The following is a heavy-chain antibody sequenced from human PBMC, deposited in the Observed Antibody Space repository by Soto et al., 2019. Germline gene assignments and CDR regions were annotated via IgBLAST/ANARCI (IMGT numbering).Heavy chain of an antibody. Sequence: SETLSLTCTVSGGSIRSGDYYWTWIRQPPGKGLEWIGYIYNIGSTNYNPSLRSRVTMSIDTSQEQFSLKLSSVTAADTAVYYCARKNSGLDYWGQGTLVTVSS. CDR1: GGSIRSGDYY. D-gene: IGHD6-19*01. V-gene: IGHV4-61*08. CDR2: IYNIGST. J-gene: IGHJ4*02. CDR3: ARKNSGLDY.